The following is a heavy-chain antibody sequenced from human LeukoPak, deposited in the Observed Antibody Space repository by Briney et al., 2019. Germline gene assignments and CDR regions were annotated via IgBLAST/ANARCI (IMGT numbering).Heavy chain of an antibody. CDR3: ARHLAGDFRGYSYGYYFDY. CDR2: LYPIDFDK. D-gene: IGHD5-18*01. CDR1: GYKFTSYW. J-gene: IGHJ4*02. Sequence: GESLKISRKASGYKFTSYWIAWVRQKPGHGLEWMGSLYPIDFDKTYSWSFQGQVTMSADRSINTAYLQWSSLKASDTAMYYCARHLAGDFRGYSYGYYFDYWGQGTLVTVSS. V-gene: IGHV5-51*01.